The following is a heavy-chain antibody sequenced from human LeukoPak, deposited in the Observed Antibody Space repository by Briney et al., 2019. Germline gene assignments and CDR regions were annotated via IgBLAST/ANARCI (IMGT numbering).Heavy chain of an antibody. J-gene: IGHJ4*02. D-gene: IGHD2-21*02. CDR2: IYYSGST. CDR3: ARDSRAYCGGDCSLDYFDY. Sequence: SETLSLTCTVSGGSISSGDYYWSWIRQPPGKGLEWIGYIYYSGSTYYNPSLKSRVTISVDTPKNQFSLKLSSVTAADTAVYYCARDSRAYCGGDCSLDYFDYWGQGTLVSVSS. CDR1: GGSISSGDYY. V-gene: IGHV4-30-4*01.